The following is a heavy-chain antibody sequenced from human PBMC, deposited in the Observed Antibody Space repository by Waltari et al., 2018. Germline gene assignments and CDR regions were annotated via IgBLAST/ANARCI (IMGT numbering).Heavy chain of an antibody. CDR3: ARDRRITMIPLDY. J-gene: IGHJ4*02. Sequence: QVQLVQSGAEVKKPGASVKVSCKAPGYTVTGYYMHWVRQAPGQGLEWMGRINTNSGGTNNAQKLQGRVTMTRDTSISTAYMELSRLRSDDTAVYYCARDRRITMIPLDYWGQGTLVTVSS. CDR1: GYTVTGYY. CDR2: INTNSGGT. V-gene: IGHV1-2*06. D-gene: IGHD3-22*01.